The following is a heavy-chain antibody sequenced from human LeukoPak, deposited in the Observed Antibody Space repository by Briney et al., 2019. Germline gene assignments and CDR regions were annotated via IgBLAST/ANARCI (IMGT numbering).Heavy chain of an antibody. CDR2: IIPIFGTA. CDR3: ARKMLVGSSFDY. J-gene: IGHJ4*02. D-gene: IGHD2-2*01. CDR1: GGTFSSYA. Sequence: SVKVSCKASGGTFSSYAISWVRQAPGQGLEWMGGIIPIFGTANYAQKFQGRVTITADESTSTAYMELSSLRSEDTAIYYCARKMLVGSSFDYWGQGTLITVSS. V-gene: IGHV1-69*13.